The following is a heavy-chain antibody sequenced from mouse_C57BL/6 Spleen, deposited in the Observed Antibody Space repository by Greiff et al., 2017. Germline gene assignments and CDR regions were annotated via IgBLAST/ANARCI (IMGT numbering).Heavy chain of an antibody. D-gene: IGHD1-3*01. CDR3: AIDNFPYYYAMDY. CDR1: GYTFTDHI. V-gene: IGHV1-63*01. J-gene: IGHJ4*01. Sequence: VQLQQSGAELVSPGASVTMSCKASGYTFTDHIIDWTKQRPGQGLEWIGDIYPGGGYTNYNEKFMGKATLSADKSSSTAYMQFNSLTSEDPAVYDCAIDNFPYYYAMDYWGQGTSVTVSS. CDR2: IYPGGGYT.